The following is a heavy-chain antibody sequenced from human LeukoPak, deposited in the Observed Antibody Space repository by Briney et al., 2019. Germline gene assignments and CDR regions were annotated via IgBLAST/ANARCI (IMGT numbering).Heavy chain of an antibody. D-gene: IGHD3-10*01. Sequence: GGSLRLSCAASGLTFSSYWMSWVRQAPGKGLEWVANIKQDGSEKYYVDSVKGRFTISRDNAKNSLYLQMNSLRAEDMALYYCAKDISYYGSGLGFDYWGQGTLVTVSS. V-gene: IGHV3-7*03. CDR2: IKQDGSEK. CDR1: GLTFSSYW. J-gene: IGHJ4*02. CDR3: AKDISYYGSGLGFDY.